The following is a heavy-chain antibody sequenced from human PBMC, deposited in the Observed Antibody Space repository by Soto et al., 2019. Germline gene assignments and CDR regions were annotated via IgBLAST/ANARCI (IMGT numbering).Heavy chain of an antibody. J-gene: IGHJ4*02. CDR2: ISSSSSYI. V-gene: IGHV3-21*01. Sequence: GGSLRLSCAASGFTFSSYSMNWVRQAPGKGLEWVSSISSSSSYIYYADSVRGRFTISRDNAKNSLYLQMNSLRAEDTAVYYCARDQPGYSYGYGLGYWGQGTLVTVSS. CDR3: ARDQPGYSYGYGLGY. D-gene: IGHD5-18*01. CDR1: GFTFSSYS.